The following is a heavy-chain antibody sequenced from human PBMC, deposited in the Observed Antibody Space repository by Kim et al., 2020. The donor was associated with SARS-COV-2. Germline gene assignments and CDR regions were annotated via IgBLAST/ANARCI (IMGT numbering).Heavy chain of an antibody. CDR1: GFTFSNAW. D-gene: IGHD3-9*01. J-gene: IGHJ4*02. Sequence: GGSLRLSCAASGFTFSNAWMSWVRQAPGKGLEWVGRIKSKTDGGTTDYAAPVKGRFTISRDDSKNTLYLQMNSLKTEDTAVYYCTTDPVSYYDILTGYYRVDYWGQGTLVTVSS. V-gene: IGHV3-15*01. CDR3: TTDPVSYYDILTGYYRVDY. CDR2: IKSKTDGGTT.